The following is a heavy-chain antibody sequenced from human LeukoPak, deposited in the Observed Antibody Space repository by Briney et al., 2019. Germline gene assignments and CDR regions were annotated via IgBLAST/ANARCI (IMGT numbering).Heavy chain of an antibody. CDR1: GFTFSSYW. D-gene: IGHD3-16*01. CDR2: INNDGSSA. J-gene: IGHJ4*02. CDR3: ARDGASHEQFDC. Sequence: PGGRLRLSCAASGFTFSSYWMSWVRQDPGKGLVWVSRINNDGSSANYADSVKGRFTISRDNAKYTLYMQMNSLRAEDTAVYYCARDGASHEQFDCWGQGTLVTVSS. V-gene: IGHV3-74*01.